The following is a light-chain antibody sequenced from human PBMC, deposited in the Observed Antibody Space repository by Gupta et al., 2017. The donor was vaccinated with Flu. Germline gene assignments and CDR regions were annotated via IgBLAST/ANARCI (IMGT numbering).Light chain of an antibody. CDR2: EAS. V-gene: IGKV3-11*01. Sequence: IVLTQSPATLSLSTGERAPRSCRASQDISNFLAWYQQKPGQAPRLLIYEASNRDTGIPDRFSGSGYGNDFTLTISSLEAEDCAVYYCKQRRIWFTFGQGTKLEIK. CDR1: QDISNF. CDR3: KQRRIWFT. J-gene: IGKJ2*01.